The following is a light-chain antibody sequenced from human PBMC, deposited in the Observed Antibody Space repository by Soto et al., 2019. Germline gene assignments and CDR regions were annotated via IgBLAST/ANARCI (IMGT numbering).Light chain of an antibody. V-gene: IGKV3-15*01. J-gene: IGKJ5*01. CDR2: GAS. CDR1: QSISSN. CDR3: QQYNNWPPIT. Sequence: EIVMTQSPDTLSVSPGERATLSCRASQSISSNLAWYQQKPGQAPMLVIFGASTRATGIPARFSGSGSGTEFTLTISSLQSEDFAVYYCQQYNNWPPITFGQGTRLEIK.